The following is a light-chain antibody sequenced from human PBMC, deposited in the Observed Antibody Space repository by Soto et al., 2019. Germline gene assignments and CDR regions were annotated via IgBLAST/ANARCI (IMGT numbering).Light chain of an antibody. Sequence: EIVLTQSPGTRALSPGERATLSCRASQSVSSSYLAWYQQKPGQAPRLLIYGASSRATGIPDRFSGSGSGTDFTLTIIRLEPEDFAVYYCQQYGSSPWTFGKGPKVEIK. V-gene: IGKV3-20*01. CDR2: GAS. CDR3: QQYGSSPWT. CDR1: QSVSSSY. J-gene: IGKJ1*01.